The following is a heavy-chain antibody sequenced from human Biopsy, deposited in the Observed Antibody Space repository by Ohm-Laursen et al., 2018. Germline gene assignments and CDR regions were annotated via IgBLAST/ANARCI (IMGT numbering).Heavy chain of an antibody. CDR1: GFTFSTHW. D-gene: IGHD2/OR15-2a*01. J-gene: IGHJ3*01. Sequence: GSLRLSCSASGFTFSTHWMTWVRQAPGKGLEWVANIKRDGSQSNHADSVKGRFTISRDNAKNSPYLQMNSLRAEDTAVYYCTRDTTYYAGTTYYDALDVWGQGTTVTVSS. CDR3: TRDTTYYAGTTYYDALDV. V-gene: IGHV3-7*01. CDR2: IKRDGSQS.